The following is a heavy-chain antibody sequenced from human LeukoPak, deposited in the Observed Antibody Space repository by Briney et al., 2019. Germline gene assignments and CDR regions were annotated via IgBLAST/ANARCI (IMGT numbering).Heavy chain of an antibody. CDR3: AREGYYYGSGSQNPLDY. D-gene: IGHD3-10*01. CDR2: TYYRSKWYN. J-gene: IGHJ4*02. V-gene: IGHV6-1*01. Sequence: SQTLSLTCAISGDSVSSNSAAWNWIRQPPSRGLEWRGRTYYRSKWYNDYAVSVKSRITINPDTSKNQFSLQLNSVTPEDTAVYYCAREGYYYGSGSQNPLDYWGQGTLVTVSS. CDR1: GDSVSSNSAA.